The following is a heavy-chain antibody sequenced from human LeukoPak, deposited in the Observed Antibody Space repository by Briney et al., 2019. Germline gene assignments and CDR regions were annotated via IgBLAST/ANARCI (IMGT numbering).Heavy chain of an antibody. D-gene: IGHD3-3*01. V-gene: IGHV3-23*01. CDR3: AKNYDFWSGYYLYHFDN. CDR1: GFTFSSYA. J-gene: IGHJ4*02. CDR2: ISGSGGRT. Sequence: GGSLRLSCAASGFTFSSYAMSWVRQAPGKGLEWVSAISGSGGRTYYADSVKGRFTISRDNSKNTLYLEMNSLRAEDAAVYYCAKNYDFWSGYYLYHFDNWGQGTLVTVSS.